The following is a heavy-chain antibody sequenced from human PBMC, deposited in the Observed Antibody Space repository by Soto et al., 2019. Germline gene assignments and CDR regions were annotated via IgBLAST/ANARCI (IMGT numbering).Heavy chain of an antibody. CDR1: GFTFDDYA. Sequence: GGSLRLSCVASGFTFDDYAMHWVRQAPGKGLEWVSGVSWDSGNVGYADSVKGRFVISRDNAKKSLYLQMNSLRGEDTALYYCAKLGCSRATCYLYDHFDVWGKGTTVTVSS. D-gene: IGHD2-2*01. V-gene: IGHV3-9*01. CDR3: AKLGCSRATCYLYDHFDV. J-gene: IGHJ6*03. CDR2: VSWDSGNV.